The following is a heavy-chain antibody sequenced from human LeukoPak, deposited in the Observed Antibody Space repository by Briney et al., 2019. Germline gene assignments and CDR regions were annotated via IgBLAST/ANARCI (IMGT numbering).Heavy chain of an antibody. J-gene: IGHJ4*02. CDR2: IIPILGIA. CDR3: ARDQAGMGATSSL. Sequence: SVKVSCKASGGTFSSYAISWVRQAPGQGLEWMGRIIPILGIANYAQKFQGRVTITADKSTSTAYMELSSLRSEDTAVYYCARDQAGMGATSSLWGQGTLVTVSS. V-gene: IGHV1-69*04. CDR1: GGTFSSYA. D-gene: IGHD1-26*01.